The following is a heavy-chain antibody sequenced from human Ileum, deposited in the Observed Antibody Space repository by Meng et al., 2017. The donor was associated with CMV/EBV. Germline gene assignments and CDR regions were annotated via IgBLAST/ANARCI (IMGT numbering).Heavy chain of an antibody. CDR1: GDTFSSNRGA. Sequence: LTLAISGDTFSSNRGAWHWIRPSPSRGLEWLGKTYYRSKWYNDYAVSVKSRITITSDTSKNQFSLQLNSVTPEDTAVYYCASWYFDYWGQGTLVTVSS. J-gene: IGHJ4*02. V-gene: IGHV6-1*01. CDR3: ASWYFDY. CDR2: TYYRSKWYN.